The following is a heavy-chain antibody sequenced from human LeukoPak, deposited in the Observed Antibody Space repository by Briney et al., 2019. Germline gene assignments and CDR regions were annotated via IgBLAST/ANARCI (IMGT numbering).Heavy chain of an antibody. J-gene: IGHJ6*02. CDR3: ARAPPYSSSWHYYYYGMDV. CDR1: GGTFSRYA. Sequence: ASVKVSCKASGGTFSRYAISWVRQAPGQGLEWMGGIIPIFGTANYAQKFQGKVTIIADESTSTAYMELRSLRSEDTAVYCCARAPPYSSSWHYYYYGMDVWGQGTTVTVSS. CDR2: IIPIFGTA. V-gene: IGHV1-69*01. D-gene: IGHD6-13*01.